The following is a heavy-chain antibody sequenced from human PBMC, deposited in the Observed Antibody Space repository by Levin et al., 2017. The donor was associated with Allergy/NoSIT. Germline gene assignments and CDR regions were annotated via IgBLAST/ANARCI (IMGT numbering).Heavy chain of an antibody. V-gene: IGHV3-33*01. J-gene: IGHJ3*02. CDR1: GFTFSNYG. CDR2: IWAAGNNK. Sequence: GESLKISCAASGFTFSNYGMHWVRQAPGEGLEWVAVIWAAGNNKYYANSVKGRFTFSRDNSKSTLYLQMNSLRAEDTAVYYCVRERGPFDAFDIWGQGTMVTVSS. CDR3: VRERGPFDAFDI.